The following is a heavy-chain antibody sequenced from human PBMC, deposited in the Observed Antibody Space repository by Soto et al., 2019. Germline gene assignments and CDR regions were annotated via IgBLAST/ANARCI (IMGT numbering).Heavy chain of an antibody. J-gene: IGHJ6*02. CDR3: AKVTSVKSGSYYVGDFYYYGMNV. D-gene: IGHD1-26*01. CDR2: ISGSGGST. CDR1: GFTFSSYA. V-gene: IGHV3-23*01. Sequence: GGSLRLSCAASGFTFSSYAMSWVRQAPGKGLEWVSAISGSGGSTYYADSVKGRFTISRDNSKNTLYLQMNSLRAEDTAVYYCAKVTSVKSGSYYVGDFYYYGMNVWGQGTTVTVSS.